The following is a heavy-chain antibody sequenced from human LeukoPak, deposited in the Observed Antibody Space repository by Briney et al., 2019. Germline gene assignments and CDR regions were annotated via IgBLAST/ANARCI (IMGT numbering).Heavy chain of an antibody. CDR3: AKHESLIAFDV. J-gene: IGHJ3*01. Sequence: SETLSLTCSVSGGSISTSSYYWGWLRQPPGMGLEWTATIHYSGSTNYSPSLKSRVTMSIDTSKNQFSLRLRSVTAADTAVYYCAKHESLIAFDVWGQGTMVTVSS. V-gene: IGHV4-39*01. CDR2: IHYSGST. CDR1: GGSISTSSYY.